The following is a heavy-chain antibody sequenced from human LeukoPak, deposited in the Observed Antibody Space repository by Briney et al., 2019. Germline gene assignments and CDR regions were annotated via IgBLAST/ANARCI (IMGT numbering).Heavy chain of an antibody. CDR3: ASISRWELTFDY. Sequence: PSETLSLTCAVSGYSISSGYYWGWIRQPAGKGLEWIGSIYHSGSTYYNPSLKSRVTISVDTSKNQFSLKLSSVTAADTAVYYCASISRWELTFDYWGPGTLVTVSS. CDR2: IYHSGST. J-gene: IGHJ4*02. CDR1: GYSISSGYY. D-gene: IGHD1-26*01. V-gene: IGHV4-38-2*01.